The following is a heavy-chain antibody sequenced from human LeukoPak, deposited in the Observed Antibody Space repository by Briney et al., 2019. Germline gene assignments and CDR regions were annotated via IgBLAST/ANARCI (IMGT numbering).Heavy chain of an antibody. Sequence: QPGGSLRLSCAASGFTFSSFGMSWVRQAPGKGLEWVSTISGSGSITYYADSMKGRFTISRDNSKNTLYLQVNSLRAEDTAVYYCAKDPGDYFDYWGRGTLVTVSP. CDR3: AKDPGDYFDY. J-gene: IGHJ4*02. D-gene: IGHD2-8*02. CDR2: ISGSGSIT. CDR1: GFTFSSFG. V-gene: IGHV3-23*01.